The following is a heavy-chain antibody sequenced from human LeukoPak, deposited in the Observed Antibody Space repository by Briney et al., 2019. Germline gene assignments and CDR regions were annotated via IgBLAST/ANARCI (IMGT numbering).Heavy chain of an antibody. Sequence: GGSLRLSCEVSGFTMSDYYMMWVRQAPGKGLEWVSVIYSGGSTYYADSVKGRFTISRDNAKNSLYLQMNSLRAEDTAVYYCARDRWGLWFWGQGTLVTVSS. CDR3: ARDRWGLWF. CDR2: IYSGGST. J-gene: IGHJ4*02. CDR1: GFTMSDYY. D-gene: IGHD3-10*01. V-gene: IGHV3-66*01.